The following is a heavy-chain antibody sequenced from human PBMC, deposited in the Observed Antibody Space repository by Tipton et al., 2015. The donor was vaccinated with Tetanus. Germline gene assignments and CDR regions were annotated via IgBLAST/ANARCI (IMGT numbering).Heavy chain of an antibody. J-gene: IGHJ4*02. Sequence: VQLVQSGGGLIQPGGSLRLSCAASGFTFSGSAMHWVRQASGKGLEWVGRIRSKASNYATAYAASVKGRFTISRDDSKNTAYLQMNSLKTEDTAVYYCSRVAAPQPFDYWGQGTLVTVSS. V-gene: IGHV3-73*01. CDR2: IRSKASNYAT. CDR1: GFTFSGSA. D-gene: IGHD6-6*01. CDR3: SRVAAPQPFDY.